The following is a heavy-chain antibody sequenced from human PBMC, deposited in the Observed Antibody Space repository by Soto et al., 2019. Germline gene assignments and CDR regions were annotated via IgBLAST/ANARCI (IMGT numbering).Heavy chain of an antibody. V-gene: IGHV3-23*01. D-gene: IGHD2-21*02. CDR1: GFTFGNYA. Sequence: EVQLLESGGGLVQPGGSLRLSCAASGFTFGNYAMSWVRQAPRKGLEWVSAISGRGGSTFYADSVKGRFTISRDNSKNTLYLQLIGLRAEDTAVYYCARRLPHDCGFEYWGHGTLVTVSS. J-gene: IGHJ4*01. CDR2: ISGRGGST. CDR3: ARRLPHDCGFEY.